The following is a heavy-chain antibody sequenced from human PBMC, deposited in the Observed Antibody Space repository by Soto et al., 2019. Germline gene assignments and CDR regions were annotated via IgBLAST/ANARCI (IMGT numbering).Heavy chain of an antibody. CDR1: VGSFSGYQ. V-gene: IGHV4-34*01. J-gene: IGHJ6*03. Sequence: QVQLQQWGAGLLKPSETLSLTCAVYVGSFSGYQWTWIRQTPGKGLGWIGEINDPGNINYNPSLKSRVTIFIDTPKKQISLKLSSVTAADTAVYYCARGLIVWFGELSRRGGYYYYMDVWGKGTTVTVSS. D-gene: IGHD3-10*01. CDR3: ARGLIVWFGELSRRGGYYYYMDV. CDR2: INDPGNI.